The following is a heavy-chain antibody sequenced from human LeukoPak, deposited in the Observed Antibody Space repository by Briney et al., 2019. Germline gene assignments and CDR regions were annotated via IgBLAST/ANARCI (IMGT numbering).Heavy chain of an antibody. V-gene: IGHV4-59*01. CDR1: GGSISSYY. Sequence: SETLSLTCTVSGGSISSYYWSWIRQPPGKGLEWIGYIYYSGSTNYNPSLKSRVTISVDTSKNQFSLKLSSVTAADTAVYYCARGRRASQKAKRTFDYWGQGTLVTVSS. J-gene: IGHJ4*02. D-gene: IGHD2-2*01. CDR3: ARGRRASQKAKRTFDY. CDR2: IYYSGST.